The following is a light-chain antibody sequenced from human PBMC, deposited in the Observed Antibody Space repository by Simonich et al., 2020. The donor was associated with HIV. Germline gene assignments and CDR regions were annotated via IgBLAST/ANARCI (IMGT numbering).Light chain of an antibody. V-gene: IGKV3-15*01. CDR3: QQYNNWPYT. Sequence: EIVMTQSPATLSVSPGERAALSCRASQSVSSNLAWYQQKPGPAPRLLIYGASPRATGIPARFSGSGSGTEFTLTISSLQSEDFAVYYCQQYNNWPYTFGQGTKLEIK. CDR1: QSVSSN. J-gene: IGKJ2*01. CDR2: GAS.